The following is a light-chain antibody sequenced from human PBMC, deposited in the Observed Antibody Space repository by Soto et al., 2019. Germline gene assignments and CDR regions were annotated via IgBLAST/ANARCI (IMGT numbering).Light chain of an antibody. CDR1: QDISNY. CDR2: DAS. Sequence: DIPMTQSPSSLSASVGDRVTITCQASQDISNYLNWYQQKPGKAPKLLIYDASNLETGVPSRFSGSGSGTYFTFPISSLQPEDIATYYCQKYDNLPWTFGQGTKVEIK. V-gene: IGKV1-33*01. J-gene: IGKJ1*01. CDR3: QKYDNLPWT.